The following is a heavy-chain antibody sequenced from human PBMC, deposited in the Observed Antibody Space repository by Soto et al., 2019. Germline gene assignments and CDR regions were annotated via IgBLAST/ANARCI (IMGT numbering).Heavy chain of an antibody. V-gene: IGHV1-8*01. CDR2: MNPNSGNT. Sequence: QVQLVQSGAEVKKPGASVKVSCKASGYTFTSYDIIWVRQATGQGLEWMGWMNPNSGNTGYAQKFQGRVTMTRNTSISTAYMELSSLRSEDTAVYYCARGMAGSSWYEHYGMDVWGQGTTVTVSS. J-gene: IGHJ6*02. CDR1: GYTFTSYD. CDR3: ARGMAGSSWYEHYGMDV. D-gene: IGHD6-13*01.